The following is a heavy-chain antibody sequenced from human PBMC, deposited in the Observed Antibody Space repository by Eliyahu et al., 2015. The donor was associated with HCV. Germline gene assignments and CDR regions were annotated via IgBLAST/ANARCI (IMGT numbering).Heavy chain of an antibody. V-gene: IGHV5-51*03. D-gene: IGHD3-3*01. CDR2: IYPGDSDT. CDR1: GYSFTSYW. CDR3: ARRYDFWSGSQYYFDY. Sequence: EVQLVQSGAEVKKPGESLKISCKGSGYSFTSYWIGWVRQMPGKGLEWMGIIYPGDSDTRYSPSFQGQVTISADKSISTAYLQWSSLKASDTAMYYCARRYDFWSGSQYYFDYWGQGTLVTVSS. J-gene: IGHJ4*02.